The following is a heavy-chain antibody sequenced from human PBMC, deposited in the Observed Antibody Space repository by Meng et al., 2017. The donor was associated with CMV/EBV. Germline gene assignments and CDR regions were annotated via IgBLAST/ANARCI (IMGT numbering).Heavy chain of an antibody. CDR1: GFTFSSYA. V-gene: IGHV3-23*01. CDR2: ISGSGGST. Sequence: GESLKISCAASGFTFSSYAMSWVRQAPGKGLEWVSAISGSGGSTYYADSVKGRFTISRDNSKNTLYLQMNSLRAEDTAVYYCAKVAVPHSSSFYNWFDPWGQGTLDTVSS. CDR3: AKVAVPHSSSFYNWFDP. J-gene: IGHJ5*02. D-gene: IGHD6-13*01.